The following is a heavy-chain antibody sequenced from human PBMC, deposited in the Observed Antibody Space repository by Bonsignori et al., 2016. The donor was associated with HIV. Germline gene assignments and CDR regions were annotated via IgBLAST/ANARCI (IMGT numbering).Heavy chain of an antibody. CDR2: IYYSGST. Sequence: WIRQPPGKGLEWIGYIYYSGSTNYNPSLKSRVTISVDTSKNQFSLKLSSVTAADTAVYYCARGADSSGWWADYYYYYYMDVWGKGTTVTVSS. CDR3: ARGADSSGWWADYYYYYYMDV. D-gene: IGHD6-19*01. V-gene: IGHV4-59*01. J-gene: IGHJ6*03.